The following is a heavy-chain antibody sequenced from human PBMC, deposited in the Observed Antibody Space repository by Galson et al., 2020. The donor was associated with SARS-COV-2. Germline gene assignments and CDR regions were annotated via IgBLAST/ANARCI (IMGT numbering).Heavy chain of an antibody. J-gene: IGHJ4*02. CDR3: ATSYSVSSRGWFPNYYFNY. CDR2: LHHSGIT. CDR1: GFSISSGYY. V-gene: IGHV4-38-2*01. Sequence: SETLSITCDVSGFSISSGYYWGWIRKPPGRGLERIGSLHHSGITYYNPSIESPVTISLDTSNNQFSLKLRFVTAADTAVYFCATSYSVSSRGWFPNYYFNYWGQGSRVTVSS. D-gene: IGHD1-26*01.